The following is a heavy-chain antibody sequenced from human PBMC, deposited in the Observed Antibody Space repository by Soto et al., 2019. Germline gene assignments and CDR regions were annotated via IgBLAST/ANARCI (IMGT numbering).Heavy chain of an antibody. CDR3: ARGTVTLYYYYSMDV. Sequence: EVQLVESGGGLVQPGGSLRLSCAASGFTVSSNYMSWVRQAPGKGLEWVSVIYSGGSTYYADSVKGRFTISRDNSKNTLYLQMNSLRAEDTAVYYCARGTVTLYYYYSMDVWGKGTTVTVSS. CDR2: IYSGGST. D-gene: IGHD4-17*01. J-gene: IGHJ6*03. CDR1: GFTVSSNY. V-gene: IGHV3-66*01.